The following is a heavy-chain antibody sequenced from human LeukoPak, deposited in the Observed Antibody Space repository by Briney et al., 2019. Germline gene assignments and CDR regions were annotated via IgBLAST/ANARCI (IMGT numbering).Heavy chain of an antibody. CDR1: GFTFSNAW. J-gene: IGHJ4*02. CDR3: TTVFTDILTGSVGD. D-gene: IGHD3-9*01. Sequence: GGSLRLSCAASGFTFSNAWMSWVRQAPGKGLEWVGRVKSKTDGGTTDYAAPVKGRFTISRDDSKNTLYLQMNSLKTEDTAVYYCTTVFTDILTGSVGDWGQGTLVTVSS. V-gene: IGHV3-15*01. CDR2: VKSKTDGGTT.